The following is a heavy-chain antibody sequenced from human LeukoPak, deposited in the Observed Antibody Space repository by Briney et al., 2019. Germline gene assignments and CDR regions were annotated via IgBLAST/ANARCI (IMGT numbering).Heavy chain of an antibody. J-gene: IGHJ4*02. V-gene: IGHV3-23*01. CDR1: GFTFSSYG. D-gene: IGHD3-10*01. CDR3: ANLDFGFGTSFDY. CDR2: ISGSGGST. Sequence: GGSLRLSCAASGFTFSSYGMSWVRQAPGKGLEWVSAISGSGGSTYYADSVKGRFTISRDNSKNTLYLQMNSLRAEDTAVYYCANLDFGFGTSFDYWGQGTLVTVSS.